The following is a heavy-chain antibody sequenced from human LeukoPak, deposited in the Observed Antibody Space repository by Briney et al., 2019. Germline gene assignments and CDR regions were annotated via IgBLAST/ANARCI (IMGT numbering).Heavy chain of an antibody. CDR1: GFTFDRYG. J-gene: IGHJ4*02. D-gene: IGHD3-3*01. V-gene: IGHV3-20*04. Sequence: GGSLRLSCAASGFTFDRYGMSWARQVPGKGLEWVSSINGNGGSTAYANSVKGRFTISRDNVKNSLYLQMNSLRAEDTAFYYCVRHDFWSGFKGGDYWGQGTLVTVSS. CDR3: VRHDFWSGFKGGDY. CDR2: INGNGGST.